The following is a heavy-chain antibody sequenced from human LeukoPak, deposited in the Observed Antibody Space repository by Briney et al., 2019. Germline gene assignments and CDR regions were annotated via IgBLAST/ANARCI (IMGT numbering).Heavy chain of an antibody. J-gene: IGHJ4*02. V-gene: IGHV1-2*02. D-gene: IGHD4-17*01. CDR2: INPNSGGT. CDR1: GYTFTGYY. CDR3: ARTVWGPYGDYGY. Sequence: ASVKVSCKASGYTFTGYYMHWVRQAPGQGLEWMGWINPNSGGTNYAQKFQGRVTMTRDTSISTAHMELSRLRSDDTAVYYCARTVWGPYGDYGYWGQGTLVTVSS.